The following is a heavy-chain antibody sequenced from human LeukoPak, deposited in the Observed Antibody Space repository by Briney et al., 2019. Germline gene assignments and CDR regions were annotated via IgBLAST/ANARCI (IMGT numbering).Heavy chain of an antibody. CDR3: GGLLLPQHSGYQGDY. V-gene: IGHV3-48*03. J-gene: IGHJ4*02. D-gene: IGHD6-25*01. CDR2: ISSSGSSI. CDR1: GFTFSDYE. Sequence: PGGSLRLSCTASGFTFSDYEMNWVRQAPGKGLEWVSYISSSGSSIYYADSVKGRFTVSRDNAKNSQYLQLNSLRAEDTAVYYCGGLLLPQHSGYQGDYWGQGTLVTVSS.